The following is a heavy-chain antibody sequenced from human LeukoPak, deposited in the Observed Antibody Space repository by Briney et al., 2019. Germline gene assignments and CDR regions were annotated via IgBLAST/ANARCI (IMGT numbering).Heavy chain of an antibody. CDR1: GFTFTSSA. D-gene: IGHD1-26*01. Sequence: GASVKVSCKASGFTFTSSAVQWVRQARGQRLERIGWIVVGSGNTNYAQKFQERVTITRDMSTSTAYMELSSLRSEDTAVYYCAPRIVGATGFDYWGQGTLVTVSS. J-gene: IGHJ4*02. CDR2: IVVGSGNT. V-gene: IGHV1-58*01. CDR3: APRIVGATGFDY.